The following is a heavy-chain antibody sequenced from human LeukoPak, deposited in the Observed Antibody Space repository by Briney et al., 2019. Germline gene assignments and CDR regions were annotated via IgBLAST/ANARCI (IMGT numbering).Heavy chain of an antibody. J-gene: IGHJ6*03. V-gene: IGHV3-23*01. D-gene: IGHD4-17*01. CDR3: AKAPYGDYYYYMDV. CDR1: GFTFNNYG. Sequence: GGTLRLSCAASGFTFNNYGMSWVRQAPGKGLEWVSGISGSGDSTYYADSVKGRFTISRDNSKNTLYLQMNSLRAEDTAVYYCAKAPYGDYYYYMDVWGKGTTVTVSS. CDR2: ISGSGDST.